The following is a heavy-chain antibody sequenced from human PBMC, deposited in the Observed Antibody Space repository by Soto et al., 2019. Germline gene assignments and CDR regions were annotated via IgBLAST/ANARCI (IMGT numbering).Heavy chain of an antibody. J-gene: IGHJ4*02. CDR1: AFSFSDYA. Sequence: GEPLTRSCGAPAFSFSDYATHWDSQAPGKGLEWVAVVSHDGRNTHYADSVKGRFTISRDSSKNTVSLEMTSLRAEDTAVYYCAKGGRQWLVTYDFNYWGQGALVTVSS. CDR2: VSHDGRNT. D-gene: IGHD6-19*01. CDR3: AKGGRQWLVTYDFNY. V-gene: IGHV3-30*18.